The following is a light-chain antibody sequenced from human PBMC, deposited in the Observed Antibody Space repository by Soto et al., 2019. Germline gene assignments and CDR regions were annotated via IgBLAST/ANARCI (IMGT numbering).Light chain of an antibody. J-gene: IGKJ4*01. CDR1: QGISSY. CDR2: AAS. CDR3: QQLKSYPLT. V-gene: IGKV1-9*01. Sequence: IQFTQPPSFLSASIGDRLTITCRASQGISSYLAWYQQKPGKAPKLLIYAASTLLSGVPSTFSGSGSGTDFTLNINSLQPEDSATYYCQQLKSYPLTFGGGTKVDI.